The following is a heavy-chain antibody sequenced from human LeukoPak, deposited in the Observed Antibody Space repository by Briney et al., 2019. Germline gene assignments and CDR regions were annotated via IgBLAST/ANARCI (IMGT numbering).Heavy chain of an antibody. CDR1: GGSISSSSYY. V-gene: IGHV4-39*07. D-gene: IGHD5-12*01. CDR2: IYYSGST. CDR3: ARRGYSGAYYKWFDP. Sequence: PSETLSLTCAVSGGSISSSSYYWGWIRQPPGKGLEWIGSIYYSGSTYYNPSLKSRVTISVDTSKNQFSLKLSSVTAADTAVYYCARRGYSGAYYKWFDPWGQGTLVTVSS. J-gene: IGHJ5*02.